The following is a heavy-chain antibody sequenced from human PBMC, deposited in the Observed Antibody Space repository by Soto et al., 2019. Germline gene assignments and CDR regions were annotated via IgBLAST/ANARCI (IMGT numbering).Heavy chain of an antibody. D-gene: IGHD2-15*01. CDR1: GFNFRNYW. V-gene: IGHV3-74*01. J-gene: IGHJ4*02. Sequence: EVQLLESGGGLVQPGGSLRLSCAASGFNFRNYWMHWVRQAPGKGLVWVSRIKYDESSTDYADSVYGRFTISRDNAKNTLYLQMNSLRGEDTAVYYCARGAWVAYYLDSWGQGTLVTVSS. CDR3: ARGAWVAYYLDS. CDR2: IKYDESST.